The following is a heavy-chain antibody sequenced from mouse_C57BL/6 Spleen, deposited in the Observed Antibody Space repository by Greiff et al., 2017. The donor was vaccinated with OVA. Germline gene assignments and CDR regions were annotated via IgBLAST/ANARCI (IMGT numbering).Heavy chain of an antibody. CDR1: GYTFTSYW. D-gene: IGHD1-1*01. J-gene: IGHJ4*01. CDR2: IYPNSGST. V-gene: IGHV1-64*01. CDR3: AIFPSTVYAMDY. Sequence: VQLQQPGAELVKPGASVKLSCKASGYTFTSYWMHWVKQRPGQGLEWIGMIYPNSGSTNYNEKFKSKATLTVDKSSSTAYMQLSSLTSEDSAVYYCAIFPSTVYAMDYWGQGTSVTVSS.